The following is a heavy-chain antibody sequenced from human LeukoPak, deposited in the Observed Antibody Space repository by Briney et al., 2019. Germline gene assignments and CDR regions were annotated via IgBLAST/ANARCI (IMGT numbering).Heavy chain of an antibody. D-gene: IGHD6-13*01. CDR1: GFTFSSYG. J-gene: IGHJ4*02. Sequence: GGSLRLSCAASGFTFSSYGMTWVRQAPGKGLEWVSYISSSSTIYYADSVKGRFTISGDNAKNSLYLQMNSLRAEDTALYYCARDAVLRNIAAAGYFDYWGQGTLVTVSS. CDR2: ISSSSTI. V-gene: IGHV3-48*01. CDR3: ARDAVLRNIAAAGYFDY.